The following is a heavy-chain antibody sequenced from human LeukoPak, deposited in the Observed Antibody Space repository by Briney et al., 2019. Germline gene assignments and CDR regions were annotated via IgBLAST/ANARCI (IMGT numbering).Heavy chain of an antibody. CDR3: ARKPIINNAWYYFDY. J-gene: IGHJ4*02. CDR2: VYYSGSA. D-gene: IGHD1/OR15-1a*01. V-gene: IGHV4-39*07. CDR1: GGSVGSGTYY. Sequence: PSETLSLTCTVSGGSVGSGTYYWSWIRQSPGKGLEWIGNVYYSGSAYYNPSLKSRVTMSVDTSKNQFSLKLSSVTAADTAVYYCARKPIINNAWYYFDYWGQGTLVTVPS.